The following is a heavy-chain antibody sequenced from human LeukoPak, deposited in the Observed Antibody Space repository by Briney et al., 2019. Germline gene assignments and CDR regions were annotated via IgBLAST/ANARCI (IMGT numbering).Heavy chain of an antibody. CDR1: GGSISSSSYY. CDR3: ARADSYGPNDYYYYYMDV. V-gene: IGHV4-39*07. D-gene: IGHD5-18*01. CDR2: IYYSGST. J-gene: IGHJ6*03. Sequence: SETLSLTCTVSGGSISSSSYYWGWIRQPPGKGLEWIGSIYYSGSTYYNPSLKSRVTISVDTSKNQFSLKLSSVTAADTAVYYCARADSYGPNDYYYYYMDVWGKGTTVTVSS.